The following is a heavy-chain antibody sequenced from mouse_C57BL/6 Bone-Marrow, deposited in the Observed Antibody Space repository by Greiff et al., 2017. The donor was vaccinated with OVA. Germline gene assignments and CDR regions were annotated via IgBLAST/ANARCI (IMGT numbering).Heavy chain of an antibody. CDR2: LYWDDDK. CDR3: ARREANDSYWYFDV. V-gene: IGHV8-12*01. Sequence: QVTLKECGPGILQSSQTLSLTCSFSGFSLSTSGMGVSWIRPPSGQGLEWLAHLYWDDDKRSNPSLKSRPTISKDTSRNQVFLKITSVDTADTATYDGARREANDSYWYFDVWGTGTTVTVSS. J-gene: IGHJ1*03. CDR1: GFSLSTSGMG. D-gene: IGHD2-12*01.